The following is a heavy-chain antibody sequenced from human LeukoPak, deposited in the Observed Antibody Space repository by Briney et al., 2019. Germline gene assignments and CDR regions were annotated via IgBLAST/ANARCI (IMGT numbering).Heavy chain of an antibody. Sequence: SQTLSLTCAISGDSVSSNSAAWNWIRQSPSRGLESLGRTYYRSKWYNDYAVSVKSRITINPDTSKNQFTLQLNSVTPEDTAVYYCAREDSSSFDSYFDLWGRGTLVTVSS. D-gene: IGHD6-6*01. CDR2: TYYRSKWYN. J-gene: IGHJ2*01. CDR3: AREDSSSFDSYFDL. V-gene: IGHV6-1*01. CDR1: GDSVSSNSAA.